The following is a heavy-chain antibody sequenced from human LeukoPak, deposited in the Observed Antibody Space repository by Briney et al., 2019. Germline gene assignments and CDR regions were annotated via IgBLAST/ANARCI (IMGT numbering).Heavy chain of an antibody. D-gene: IGHD4-17*01. CDR3: ARHDGDFYFDY. CDR2: IYPGDSDT. CDR1: GYSFISFW. Sequence: GGSLKISCQGSGYSFISFWCVWVRQMPGKGREWTGIIYPGDSDTRYSPSFQGQVTISADKSISTAYLQWSSLKASDTALYYCARHDGDFYFDYWGQGTLVTVSS. J-gene: IGHJ4*02. V-gene: IGHV5-51*01.